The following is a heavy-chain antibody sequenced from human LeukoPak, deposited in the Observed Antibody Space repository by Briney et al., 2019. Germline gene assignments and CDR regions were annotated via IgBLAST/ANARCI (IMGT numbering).Heavy chain of an antibody. CDR3: ARSFYSNYDKWFDP. Sequence: LETLSLTCAVYGASFSGYYWSWIRQPPGKGLECIGEINDGGTTNYNPPLKSRVSISIDRSKNHFYLILTSVTAADTATYYCARSFYSNYDKWFDPWGQGTLVTVSS. CDR1: GASFSGYY. D-gene: IGHD4-11*01. CDR2: INDGGTT. V-gene: IGHV4-34*01. J-gene: IGHJ5*02.